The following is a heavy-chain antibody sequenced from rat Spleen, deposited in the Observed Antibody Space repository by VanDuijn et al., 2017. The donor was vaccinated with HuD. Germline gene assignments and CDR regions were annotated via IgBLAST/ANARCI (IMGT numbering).Heavy chain of an antibody. V-gene: IGHV2S12*01. J-gene: IGHJ4*01. CDR2: ISSGGST. CDR3: TRAPYVYYGLSNYYVMDA. Sequence: QVQLKESGPGLVQPSQTLSLTCTVSGFSLTSNGVSWVRQPPGKGLEWIAAISSGGSTYYNSALKSRLSISRDTSKSQVFLKMNSLQTEDTAIYFCTRAPYVYYGLSNYYVMDAWGQGASVTVSS. CDR1: GFSLTSNG. D-gene: IGHD1-6*01.